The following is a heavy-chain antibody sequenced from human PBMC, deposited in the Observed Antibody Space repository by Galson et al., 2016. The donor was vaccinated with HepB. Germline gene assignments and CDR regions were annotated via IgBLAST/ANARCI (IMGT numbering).Heavy chain of an antibody. CDR1: GFTFNTYA. CDR3: AKGYGIFDY. CDR2: ISSSDGRT. D-gene: IGHD1-1*01. V-gene: IGHV3-23*01. J-gene: IGHJ4*02. Sequence: SLRLSCAASGFTFNTYAMTWVRQAPGKGLEWVSSISSSDGRTWYADSVRGRFTISTDNSKTTLYVQMNSLRAEDTAVFYCAKGYGIFDYWGQGTLVTVSS.